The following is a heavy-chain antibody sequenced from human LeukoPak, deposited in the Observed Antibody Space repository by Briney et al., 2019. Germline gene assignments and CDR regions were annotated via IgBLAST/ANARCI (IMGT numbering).Heavy chain of an antibody. D-gene: IGHD3-10*01. Sequence: PGGSLRLSCAASGFTFSSYEMNWVRQAPGKGLEWVAFIRYDGSNKYYADSVKGRFTISRDNSKNSLYLQMNSLRAEDTAVYYCARAPPVYNPSLSYDIWGQGTLVTVSS. J-gene: IGHJ4*02. CDR2: IRYDGSNK. CDR3: ARAPPVYNPSLSYDI. V-gene: IGHV3-30*02. CDR1: GFTFSSYE.